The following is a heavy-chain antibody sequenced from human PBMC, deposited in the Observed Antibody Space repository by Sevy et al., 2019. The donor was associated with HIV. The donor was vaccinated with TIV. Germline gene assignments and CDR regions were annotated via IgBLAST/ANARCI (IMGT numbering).Heavy chain of an antibody. J-gene: IGHJ4*02. D-gene: IGHD2-15*01. CDR1: GGSISSGDYY. V-gene: IGHV4-30-4*01. Sequence: SETLSLTCTVSGGSISSGDYYWSWIRQPPGKGLEWIGYIYYSGSTYYNPSLKSRVTISVDTSKNQFSLKLSSVTAADTAVYYCARDRINPGESVLDYWGQGTLVTVSS. CDR2: IYYSGST. CDR3: ARDRINPGESVLDY.